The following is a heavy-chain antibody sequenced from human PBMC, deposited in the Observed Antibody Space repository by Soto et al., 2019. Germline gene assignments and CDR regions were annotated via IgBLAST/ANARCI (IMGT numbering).Heavy chain of an antibody. CDR2: ISHTSHYM. Sequence: QEQLVESGGGLVKPGGSLRLSCAASGFTFSDAYMSWIRQSPGKGLEGVSYISHTSHYMKYSDSVEVRFTVSRDNAKNSLDLHMNSLSAEDTSVYYCSMAVGLGTFGHFTLWCRGTLVIVSS. CDR3: SMAVGLGTFGHFTL. J-gene: IGHJ2*01. D-gene: IGHD1-1*01. V-gene: IGHV3-11*05. CDR1: GFTFSDAY.